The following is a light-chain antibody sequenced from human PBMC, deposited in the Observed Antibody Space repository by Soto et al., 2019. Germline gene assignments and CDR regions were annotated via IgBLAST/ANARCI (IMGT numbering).Light chain of an antibody. J-gene: IGLJ1*01. Sequence: SVLTQPPSVSGAPGQRVTISCTGSSSNIGAGYDVHWYQQLPGTAPKLLIYGNSNRPSGVPDRFSGSKSGTSASLAITGLQAEDEADYYCQSYDSSLSFYXFGTGTKLTVL. V-gene: IGLV1-40*01. CDR2: GNS. CDR3: QSYDSSLSFYX. CDR1: SSNIGAGYD.